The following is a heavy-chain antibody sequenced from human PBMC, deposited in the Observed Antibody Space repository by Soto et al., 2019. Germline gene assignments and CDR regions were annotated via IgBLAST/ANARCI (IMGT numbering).Heavy chain of an antibody. Sequence: PGEPLKICCKGSGYSFTSYWIGWVRQMPGKGLEWMGIIYPGDSDTRYSPSFQGQVTISADKSISTAYLQWSSLKASDTAMYYCARLPRWNYPLLGYYYGMDVWGQGTTVTVSS. J-gene: IGHJ6*02. CDR3: ARLPRWNYPLLGYYYGMDV. CDR1: GYSFTSYW. D-gene: IGHD1-7*01. CDR2: IYPGDSDT. V-gene: IGHV5-51*01.